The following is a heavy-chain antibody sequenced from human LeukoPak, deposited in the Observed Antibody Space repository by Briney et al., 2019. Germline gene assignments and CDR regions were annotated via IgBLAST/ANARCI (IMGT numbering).Heavy chain of an antibody. Sequence: PGGSLRLSCAASGFTFNNYAMNWVRQAPGKGLEWVLSISGGGETTYYADSAKGRFTFSRDNSQNTLYLQMNSLRAEDTAVYYCARDYADYVGYFFFDYWGQGTLVTVSS. D-gene: IGHD4-17*01. J-gene: IGHJ4*02. V-gene: IGHV3-23*01. CDR2: ISGGGETT. CDR1: GFTFNNYA. CDR3: ARDYADYVGYFFFDY.